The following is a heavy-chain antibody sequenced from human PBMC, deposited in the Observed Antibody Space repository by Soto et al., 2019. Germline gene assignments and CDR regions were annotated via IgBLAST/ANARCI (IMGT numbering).Heavy chain of an antibody. V-gene: IGHV3-23*01. CDR3: AKDKALGN. J-gene: IGHJ3*02. CDR2: ISESGGRT. Sequence: GGSLRLSCAASGLIFISNDMSWGRQAPGKGLEWVSEISESGGRTYYADSVRGRFTISRDESKNTLHLQMNSLRAEDTAVSYCAKDKALGNWGQGTMVTVSS. CDR1: GLIFISND.